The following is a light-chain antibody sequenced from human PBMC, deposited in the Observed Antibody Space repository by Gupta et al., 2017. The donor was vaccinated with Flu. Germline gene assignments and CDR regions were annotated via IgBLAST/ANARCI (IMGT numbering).Light chain of an antibody. CDR3: TSYTSSSTYV. V-gene: IGLV2-18*02. Sequence: QSALTQPPSVSGSPGQSVTISCTGTSSDVGTYNRVSWYQQPPGTAPKLMIYEVSNRPSGVPDRFSGSKSGNTASLTISGLQGEDEADYYCTSYTSSSTYVFGTGTKAIVL. CDR2: EVS. J-gene: IGLJ1*01. CDR1: SSDVGTYNR.